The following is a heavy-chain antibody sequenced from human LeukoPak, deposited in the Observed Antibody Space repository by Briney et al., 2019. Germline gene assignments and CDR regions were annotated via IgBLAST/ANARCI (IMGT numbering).Heavy chain of an antibody. D-gene: IGHD4-17*01. V-gene: IGHV4-34*01. CDR1: GGSFSGYY. CDR2: INHSGST. CDR3: ARGHYGDGDGTRYYFGY. Sequence: PSETLSLTCAVYGGSFSGYYWSWIRQPPGKGLEWIGEINHSGSTNYNPSLKSRVTISVDTSKNQFSLKLSSVTAADTAVYYCARGHYGDGDGTRYYFGYWGQGTLVTVSS. J-gene: IGHJ4*02.